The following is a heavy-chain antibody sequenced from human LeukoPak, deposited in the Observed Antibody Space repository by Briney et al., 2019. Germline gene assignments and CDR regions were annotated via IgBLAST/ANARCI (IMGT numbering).Heavy chain of an antibody. CDR1: GFTFGSYA. V-gene: IGHV3-23*01. Sequence: GGSLRLSCAASGFTFGSYAMSWVRQAPGKGLEWVSAISGNSEYTYYADSVKGRFTISRDNSRNTLYLQMNSLRAEDTAVFYCARAIVGATTRSFDYWGQGTLVTVSS. J-gene: IGHJ4*02. CDR2: ISGNSEYT. CDR3: ARAIVGATTRSFDY. D-gene: IGHD1-26*01.